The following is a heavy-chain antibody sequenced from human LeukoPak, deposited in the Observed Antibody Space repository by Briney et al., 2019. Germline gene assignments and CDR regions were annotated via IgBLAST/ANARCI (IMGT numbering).Heavy chain of an antibody. V-gene: IGHV4-38-2*01. CDR2: IYHSGST. CDR1: GYSISCGYY. D-gene: IGHD5-18*01. J-gene: IGHJ4*02. CDR3: ARCKNTAMALYYFDY. Sequence: SATMSLTCAVCGYSISCGYYWGRIRQPPGKGLEWIVSIYHSGSTYYKSSLRSRITIAVDTSKNQFSLKLSVETAADTAVYYCARCKNTAMALYYFDYWGQGTLVTVSS.